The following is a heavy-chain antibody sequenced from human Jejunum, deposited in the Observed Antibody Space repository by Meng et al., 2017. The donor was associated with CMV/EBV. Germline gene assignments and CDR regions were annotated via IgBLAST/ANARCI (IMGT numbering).Heavy chain of an antibody. CDR1: GFTFRHYA. D-gene: IGHD4-11*01. Sequence: CAASGFTFRHYALTWVRQAPGKGLEWVSSISGSGRTTYYADSVRGRLTISRDNSKNTLYLQVNSLRAEDTAVYFCAKEGYSNDLDYWGQGTLVTVSS. V-gene: IGHV3-23*01. J-gene: IGHJ4*02. CDR3: AKEGYSNDLDY. CDR2: ISGSGRTT.